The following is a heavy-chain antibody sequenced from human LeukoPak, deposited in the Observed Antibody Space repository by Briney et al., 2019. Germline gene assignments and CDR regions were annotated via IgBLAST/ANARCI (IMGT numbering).Heavy chain of an antibody. D-gene: IGHD3-22*01. CDR2: ICDSGGST. CDR1: GFTFRSYV. V-gene: IGHV3-23*01. J-gene: IGHJ4*02. Sequence: GGSLRLSRAVSGFTFRSYVMSWSRQAPGKGLEWVSAICDSGGSTYYADSVKCRFTTSRDNSKNRLYLKMNSLRAEDTAVYYCAKGLTDSRPYYFDYWGQGTLVTVSS. CDR3: AKGLTDSRPYYFDY.